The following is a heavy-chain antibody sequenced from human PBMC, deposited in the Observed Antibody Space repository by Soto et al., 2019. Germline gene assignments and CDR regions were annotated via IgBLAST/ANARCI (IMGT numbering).Heavy chain of an antibody. Sequence: EVQLLESGAGLVQPGGSPRLSCAASGFTFSSYAMNWVRQAPGKGLEWVSAISSSGDRTYYADSVKGRFTISRDNSKNTLYLQVNSLRADDTAVYYCAKSNLYCSGTSCYVFDFWGQGTLVTVSS. J-gene: IGHJ4*02. CDR3: AKSNLYCSGTSCYVFDF. CDR2: ISSSGDRT. V-gene: IGHV3-23*01. D-gene: IGHD2-2*01. CDR1: GFTFSSYA.